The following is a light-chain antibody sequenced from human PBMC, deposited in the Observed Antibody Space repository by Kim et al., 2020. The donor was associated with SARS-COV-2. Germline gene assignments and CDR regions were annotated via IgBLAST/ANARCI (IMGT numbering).Light chain of an antibody. Sequence: SYELTQPPSVSVSPGQTASITCSGERLGDKYVCWYQQRPGQSPVVVIYQDTNRPSGIPERFSGSNSENTATLTISGTPPIDEADYYCQVWDSTTTVFGGG. CDR3: QVWDSTTTV. J-gene: IGLJ2*01. CDR1: RLGDKY. V-gene: IGLV3-1*01. CDR2: QDT.